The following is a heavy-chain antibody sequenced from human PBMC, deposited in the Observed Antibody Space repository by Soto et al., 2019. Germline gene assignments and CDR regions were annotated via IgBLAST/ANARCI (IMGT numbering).Heavy chain of an antibody. CDR2: INPNSGVT. D-gene: IGHD6-25*01. CDR3: SRGSAAATATVDYYYSDMDV. Sequence: QVQLVQSGAEVKKPGASVTVSCRSSGDTFTDYYMHWVRQAPGQGLEWMGWINPNSGVTKYAQKFQGWVTMTRDTSIRTVYMQLSRLRSVDTAVYYCSRGSAAATATVDYYYSDMDVWG. J-gene: IGHJ6*03. V-gene: IGHV1-2*04. CDR1: GDTFTDYY.